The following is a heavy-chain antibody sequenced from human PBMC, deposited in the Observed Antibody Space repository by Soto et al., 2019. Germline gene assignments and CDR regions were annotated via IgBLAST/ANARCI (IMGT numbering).Heavy chain of an antibody. CDR3: ARDRTWFGELSLLDYYYGMAV. CDR1: GFTFSSYG. J-gene: IGHJ6*02. CDR2: IWYDGSNK. Sequence: PGGSLRLSCAASGFTFSSYGMHWVRQAPGKGLEWVAVIWYDGSNKYYADSVKGRFTISRDNSKNTLYLQMNSLRAEDTAVYYCARDRTWFGELSLLDYYYGMAVWGQGTTVTVSS. V-gene: IGHV3-33*01. D-gene: IGHD3-10*01.